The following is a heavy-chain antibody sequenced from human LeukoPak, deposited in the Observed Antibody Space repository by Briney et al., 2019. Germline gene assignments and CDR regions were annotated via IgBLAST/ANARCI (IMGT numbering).Heavy chain of an antibody. CDR2: IIPIFGTA. CDR1: GGTFSSYA. J-gene: IGHJ3*02. CDR3: AREQRWQSHAFNI. V-gene: IGHV1-69*01. Sequence: SVKVSCKASGGTFSSYAISWVRQAPGQGLEWMGGIIPIFGTANYAQKFQGRVTITADESTSTAYMELSSLRSEDTAVYYCAREQRWQSHAFNIWGQGTMVTVSS. D-gene: IGHD5-24*01.